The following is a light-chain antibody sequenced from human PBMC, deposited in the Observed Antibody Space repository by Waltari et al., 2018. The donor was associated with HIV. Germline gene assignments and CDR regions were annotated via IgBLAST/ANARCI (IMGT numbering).Light chain of an antibody. CDR2: GNN. Sequence: QSVLTQPPSVSGAPGQRVTISCTGSSSNIGAGYDVHWYQQLPGTAPQLLIYGNNNRPSGVPDRFSCSKSGTSASLAITGLRAADEADYYCQSYDSSLSGDVIFGGGTTLTVL. V-gene: IGLV1-40*01. J-gene: IGLJ2*01. CDR1: SSNIGAGYD. CDR3: QSYDSSLSGDVI.